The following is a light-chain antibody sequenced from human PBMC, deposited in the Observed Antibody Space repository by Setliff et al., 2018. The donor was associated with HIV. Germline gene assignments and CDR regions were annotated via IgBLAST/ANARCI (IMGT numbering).Light chain of an antibody. V-gene: IGLV3-21*03. Sequence: SYALNQSPSVSVAPGKTAGITCGGNNIGSKSVHWYQQKPGQAPVLVVSDNHDRPSGIPERFSGSNSGNTATLTISRVEAGDEADYYCQVWDSGSGHVVFGGGTKVTVL. CDR2: DNH. CDR1: NIGSKS. J-gene: IGLJ3*02. CDR3: QVWDSGSGHVV.